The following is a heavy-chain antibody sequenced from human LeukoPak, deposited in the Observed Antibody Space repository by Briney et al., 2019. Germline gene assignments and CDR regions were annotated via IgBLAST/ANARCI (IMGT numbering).Heavy chain of an antibody. V-gene: IGHV4-39*07. CDR3: ARERSSSGGHNWFDP. J-gene: IGHJ5*02. CDR2: VYYTGVT. CDR1: GGYIITSGHY. Sequence: SETLSLTCTVSGGYIITSGHYWGWICQPPGKGLEWIGSVYYTGVTSTNPFFRSRMSISVDTSKNQFSLNLTSVTAADAAVYYCARERSSSGGHNWFDPWGQGTLVTVSS. D-gene: IGHD4-23*01.